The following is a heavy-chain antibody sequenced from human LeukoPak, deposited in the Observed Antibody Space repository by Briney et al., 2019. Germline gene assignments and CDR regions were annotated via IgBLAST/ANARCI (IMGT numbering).Heavy chain of an antibody. D-gene: IGHD3-10*01. CDR2: IYYSGST. CDR3: ARRPVRGGVEYYFDY. CDR1: GGSISSSSYY. V-gene: IGHV4-39*01. J-gene: IGHJ4*02. Sequence: SETLSLTCTVSGGSISSSSYYWGWIRQPPGKGLEWIGSIYYSGSTNYNPSLKSRVTISVDTSKNQFSLKLSSVTAADTAVYYCARRPVRGGVEYYFDYWGQGTLVTVPS.